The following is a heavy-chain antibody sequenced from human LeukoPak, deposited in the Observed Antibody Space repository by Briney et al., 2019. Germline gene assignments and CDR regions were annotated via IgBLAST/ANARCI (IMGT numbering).Heavy chain of an antibody. V-gene: IGHV1-2*02. Sequence: ASVKVSCKASGYTFTGYSMHWVRQAPGQGLEWMGWINPDSGDTNYAQKFQGRVTMTRGTSISTVYMELSRLRSDDTAVYYCATLGRAYCGGDCSDAFDIWGQGTMVTVSS. J-gene: IGHJ3*02. CDR2: INPDSGDT. CDR1: GYTFTGYS. D-gene: IGHD2-21*02. CDR3: ATLGRAYCGGDCSDAFDI.